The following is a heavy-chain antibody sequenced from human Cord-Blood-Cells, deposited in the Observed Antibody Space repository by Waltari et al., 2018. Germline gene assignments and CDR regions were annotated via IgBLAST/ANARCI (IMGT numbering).Heavy chain of an antibody. CDR1: GFTFSRYW. D-gene: IGHD6-19*01. CDR3: ARSPMYSSGWLNY. J-gene: IGHJ4*02. V-gene: IGHV3-7*01. CDR2: IKQDGSEK. Sequence: EVQLVESGGGLVQPGGSLRLSCAASGFTFSRYWMSCVRQAPGKGLEWVANIKQDGSEKYYVDSVKGRFTISRDNAKNSLYLQMNSLRAEDTAVYYCARSPMYSSGWLNYWGQGTLVTVSS.